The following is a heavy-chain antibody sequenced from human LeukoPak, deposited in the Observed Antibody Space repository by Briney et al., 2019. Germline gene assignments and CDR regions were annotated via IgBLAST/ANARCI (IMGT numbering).Heavy chain of an antibody. CDR1: GFTFSNNW. D-gene: IGHD6-19*01. Sequence: GGSLRLSCAASGFTFSNNWMSWVRQAPGKGLEWVANIKQDGSEMYYVDSAKGRFTISRDNAKNSLYLQMNSLRAEDTAVYYCARDSKYSSGWYDAFDIWGLGTMVTVSP. CDR3: ARDSKYSSGWYDAFDI. CDR2: IKQDGSEM. J-gene: IGHJ3*02. V-gene: IGHV3-7*01.